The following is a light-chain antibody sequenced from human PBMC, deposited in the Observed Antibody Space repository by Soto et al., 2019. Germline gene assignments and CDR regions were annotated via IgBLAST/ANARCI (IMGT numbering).Light chain of an antibody. CDR3: QQRSNWQLT. CDR2: DAS. J-gene: IGKJ4*01. Sequence: EIVLTQSPATLSLSPGERATLSCRASQSVSSYLAWYQQKPGQAPRLLLYDASNRATGIPARFSGSGSGTDFTLTISSLEPEDFAVYYCQQRSNWQLTFGGGTKVDIK. V-gene: IGKV3-11*01. CDR1: QSVSSY.